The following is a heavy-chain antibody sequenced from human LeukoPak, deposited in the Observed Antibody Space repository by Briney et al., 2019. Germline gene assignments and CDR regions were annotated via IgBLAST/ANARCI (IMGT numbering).Heavy chain of an antibody. CDR2: IFHSGST. D-gene: IGHD3-10*01. V-gene: IGHV4-38-2*02. CDR3: ARDRPSWSGDKSIHY. CDR1: GYSISSGYF. J-gene: IGHJ4*02. Sequence: SETLSLTCTVSGYSISSGYFWGWIRQPPGKGLEWIGSIFHSGSTYYNPSLKSRVTISVDTFKNQFSLKLTSVTAADTAVYYCARDRPSWSGDKSIHYWGQGTLVTVSS.